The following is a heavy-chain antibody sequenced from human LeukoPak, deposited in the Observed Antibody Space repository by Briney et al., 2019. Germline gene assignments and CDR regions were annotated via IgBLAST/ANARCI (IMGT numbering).Heavy chain of an antibody. J-gene: IGHJ4*02. CDR1: GFTFRSYE. V-gene: IGHV3-21*01. CDR2: ISSSNSYI. D-gene: IGHD6-19*01. Sequence: GGSLRLSCAASGFTFRSYEMNWVRQAPGKGLEWVSSISSSNSYIYNADSVKGRFTISRDNAKNSLYLQMNSLRAEDTAVYYCARDQGLLVVAGRFGYWGQGTLVTVSS. CDR3: ARDQGLLVVAGRFGY.